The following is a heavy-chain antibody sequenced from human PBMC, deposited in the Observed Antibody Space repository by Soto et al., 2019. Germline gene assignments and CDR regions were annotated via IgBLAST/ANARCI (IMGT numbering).Heavy chain of an antibody. CDR2: IYYSGST. Sequence: SETLCLTCTVSGGSISSYYWSWIRQPPGKGLEWIGYIYYSGSTNYNPSLKSRVTISVDTSKNQFSLKLSSVTAADTAVYYCARSGAPYDILTGYYYSPFDYWGQGTLVTVSS. D-gene: IGHD3-9*01. J-gene: IGHJ4*02. CDR1: GGSISSYY. V-gene: IGHV4-59*01. CDR3: ARSGAPYDILTGYYYSPFDY.